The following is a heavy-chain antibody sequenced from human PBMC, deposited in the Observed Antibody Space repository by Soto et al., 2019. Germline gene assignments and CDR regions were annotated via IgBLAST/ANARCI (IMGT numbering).Heavy chain of an antibody. CDR3: AKEGGLSGSYYISSSYYFDY. J-gene: IGHJ4*02. Sequence: GGSLRLSCVASGFTFSSYCMHWVRQAPGKGLEWVAIISYDGSNTYYADSVKGRFAISRDNSKNTLYLQMNSLRAEDTSVYYCAKEGGLSGSYYISSSYYFDYWGQGTLVTVSS. CDR1: GFTFSSYC. CDR2: ISYDGSNT. V-gene: IGHV3-30*18. D-gene: IGHD1-26*01.